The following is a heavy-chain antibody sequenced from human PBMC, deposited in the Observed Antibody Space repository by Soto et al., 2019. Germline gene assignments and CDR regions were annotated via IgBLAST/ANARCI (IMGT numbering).Heavy chain of an antibody. D-gene: IGHD6-13*01. CDR2: IGAAGDT. CDR1: GFTFSNYD. CDR3: ASGGWGSSWYEGGSRIDY. J-gene: IGHJ4*02. V-gene: IGHV3-13*01. Sequence: EVQLVESGGGLVQPGGSLRLSCAASGFTFSNYDMHWVRQVTGKGLEWVSAIGAAGDTYYPDSVKGRFTISRENAKNPLYLQMNSPRAEDTAVYYCASGGWGSSWYEGGSRIDYWGQGALVTVSS.